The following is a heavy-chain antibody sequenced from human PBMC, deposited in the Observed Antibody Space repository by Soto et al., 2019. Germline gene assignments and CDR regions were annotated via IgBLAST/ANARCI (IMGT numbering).Heavy chain of an antibody. V-gene: IGHV1-69*12. CDR3: ASPTPVVTPHANWYFDL. CDR2: IIPIFGTA. D-gene: IGHD2-21*02. Sequence: QVQLVQSGAEVKKPGSSVKVSCKASGGTFSSYAISWVRQAPGQGLEWMGGIIPIFGTANYAQKFQGRVTITADESTSRXYMELSSLRSEDTAVYYCASPTPVVTPHANWYFDLWGRGTLVTVSS. CDR1: GGTFSSYA. J-gene: IGHJ2*01.